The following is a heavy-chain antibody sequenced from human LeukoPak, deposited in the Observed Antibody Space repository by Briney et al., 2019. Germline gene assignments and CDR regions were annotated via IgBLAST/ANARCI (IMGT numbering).Heavy chain of an antibody. CDR2: MNPNSGNT. CDR3: AADSLGYCSSTSCYYYYGMDV. V-gene: IGHV1-8*03. CDR1: GYTFTSYD. Sequence: ASVKVSCKASGYTFTSYDINWVRQATGPGLEWMGWMNPNSGNTGYAQKFQGRVTITRNTSISTAYMELRSLRSEDTAVYYCAADSLGYCSSTSCYYYYGMDVWGQATKVTVSS. J-gene: IGHJ6*02. D-gene: IGHD2-2*01.